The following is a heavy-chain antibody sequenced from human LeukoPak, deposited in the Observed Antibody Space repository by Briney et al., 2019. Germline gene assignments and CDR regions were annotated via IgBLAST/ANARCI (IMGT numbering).Heavy chain of an antibody. CDR1: GYTFTSYG. V-gene: IGHV1-18*01. Sequence: ASVKVSCKASGYTFTSYGISWVRQAPGQGLEWMGWISAYNGNTNYAQKFQGRVTITADESTSTAYMELSSLRSEDTAVYYCASSVVRGVDYYYMDVWGKGTTVTISS. D-gene: IGHD3-10*01. CDR3: ASSVVRGVDYYYMDV. CDR2: ISAYNGNT. J-gene: IGHJ6*03.